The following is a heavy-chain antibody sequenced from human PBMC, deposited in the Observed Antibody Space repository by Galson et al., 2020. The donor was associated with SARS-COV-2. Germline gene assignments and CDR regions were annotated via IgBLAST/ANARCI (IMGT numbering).Heavy chain of an antibody. CDR3: ARATTEAGIGNTGTRY. V-gene: IGHV3-21*06. Sequence: SCGGSGFIFSRYSMEWVRQAPGKGLEWISSIAGSGGSIYYADSVRGRFTISRDNAKNLLYLHMTGLRVDDTAIYRCARATTEAGIGNTGTRYWGQGTQVIVSS. D-gene: IGHD1-1*01. J-gene: IGHJ4*02. CDR1: GFIFSRYS. CDR2: IAGSGGSI.